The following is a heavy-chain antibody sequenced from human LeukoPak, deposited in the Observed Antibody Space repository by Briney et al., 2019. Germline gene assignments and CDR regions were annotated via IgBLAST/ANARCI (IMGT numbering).Heavy chain of an antibody. V-gene: IGHV1-2*06. J-gene: IGHJ5*01. CDR1: GYIFTGYY. CDR3: ARGYGSRYSSFDS. D-gene: IGHD3-10*01. CDR2: INPNSGDT. Sequence: ASVKVSCKASGYIFTGYYMHWLRQAPGQGLEWMGRINPNSGDTNLAQKFQGRVTMTRDTSISTAYMELNRLISDDTAFYYCARGYGSRYSSFDSWGQGALVTVSS.